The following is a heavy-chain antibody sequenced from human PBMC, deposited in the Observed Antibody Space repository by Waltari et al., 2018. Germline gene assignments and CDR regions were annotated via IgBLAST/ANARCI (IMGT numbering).Heavy chain of an antibody. Sequence: EVQLVESGGGLVQPGGSLRLSCAASAFTFSGYEMNWVRQAPGKGLEWSSYIRTRGNTIYYADSVKGRFTMSRDNAKKALYLQMNSLRAEDTAIYYCASGWYYFGYWGQGTLVTVSS. J-gene: IGHJ4*02. V-gene: IGHV3-48*03. CDR1: AFTFSGYE. D-gene: IGHD6-19*01. CDR2: IRTRGNTI. CDR3: ASGWYYFGY.